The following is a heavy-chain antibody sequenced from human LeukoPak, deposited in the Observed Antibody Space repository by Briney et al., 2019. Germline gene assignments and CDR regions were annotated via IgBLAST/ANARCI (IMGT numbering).Heavy chain of an antibody. D-gene: IGHD3-22*01. V-gene: IGHV4-61*01. CDR3: ARNSYYYDSSGYSVDAFDI. CDR2: IYYSGST. CDR1: GGSVSSGSYY. J-gene: IGHJ3*02. Sequence: SETLSLTCTVSGGSVSSGSYYWSWIRQPPGKGLEWIGYIYYSGSTYYNPSLKSRVTMSVDTSKNQFSLKLSSVTAVDTAVYYCARNSYYYDSSGYSVDAFDIWGQGTMVTVSS.